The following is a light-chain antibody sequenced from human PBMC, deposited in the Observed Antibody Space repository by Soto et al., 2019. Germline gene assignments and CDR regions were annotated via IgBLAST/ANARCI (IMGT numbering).Light chain of an antibody. V-gene: IGKV3-11*01. J-gene: IGKJ4*01. Sequence: EIVLTQSPATLSLSPGERATLSCRASQSVSRYLAWYQQKPGQAPRLLIYDASNRATCIPARFSGSGSGTDFTLTISSLEPEDFAVYYCQQRSNWPPSLTFGGGTKVEIK. CDR1: QSVSRY. CDR3: QQRSNWPPSLT. CDR2: DAS.